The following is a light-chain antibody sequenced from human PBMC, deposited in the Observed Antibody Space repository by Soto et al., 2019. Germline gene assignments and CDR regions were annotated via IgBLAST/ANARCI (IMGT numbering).Light chain of an antibody. J-gene: IGLJ1*01. V-gene: IGLV2-11*01. CDR1: SSDVGGYNF. CDR3: CSYAGSYSYV. Sequence: QSALTQPRSVSGSPGQSVTISCTGTSSDVGGYNFVSWHQQHPGKAPKLVIYDVSKRPSGVPDRFSASKSGNTASLTISGLQAEDEADYYCCSYAGSYSYVFGTGTKFTVL. CDR2: DVS.